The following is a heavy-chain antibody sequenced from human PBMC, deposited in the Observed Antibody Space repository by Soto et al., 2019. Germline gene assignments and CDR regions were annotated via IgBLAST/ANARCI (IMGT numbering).Heavy chain of an antibody. CDR1: GFTFRSYS. D-gene: IGHD6-19*01. V-gene: IGHV3-21*01. Sequence: VQLVESGGGLVKPGGSLRLSCAASGFTFRSYSMNWVRQAPGKGLEWVSSISSTSTYIYYADSLKGRFTISRDNAKKSFYLQMNNVTAEDPAVYYCARTDASGAPFDHWGQGTLVTVSS. J-gene: IGHJ4*02. CDR2: ISSTSTYI. CDR3: ARTDASGAPFDH.